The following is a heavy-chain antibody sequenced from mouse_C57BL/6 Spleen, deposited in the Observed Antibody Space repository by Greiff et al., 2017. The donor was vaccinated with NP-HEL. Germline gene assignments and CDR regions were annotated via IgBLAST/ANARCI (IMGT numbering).Heavy chain of an antibody. J-gene: IGHJ1*03. V-gene: IGHV1-50*01. Sequence: QVQLQQPGAELVKPGASVKLSCKASGYTFTSYWMQWVKQRPGRGLEWIGEIDPSDSYTNYNQKFKGKATLTVDTSSSTAYMQLSSLTSEDSAVYYCARSSITTGYFDVWGTGTTVTVSS. D-gene: IGHD1-1*01. CDR2: IDPSDSYT. CDR1: GYTFTSYW. CDR3: ARSSITTGYFDV.